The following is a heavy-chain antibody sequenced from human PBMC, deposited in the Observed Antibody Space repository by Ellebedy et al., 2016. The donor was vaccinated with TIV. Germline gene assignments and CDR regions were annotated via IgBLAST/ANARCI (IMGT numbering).Heavy chain of an antibody. V-gene: IGHV4-38-2*02. CDR3: ARVAASTTNYFDY. Sequence: SETLSLXCNVSGYSISRAYYWGWIRQPPGKRLEWIGSIYHSGSTYYNPSLKSRVTISVDTSKNQFSLKVSSMTAADTAVYYCARVAASTTNYFDYWGQGTRVTVSS. D-gene: IGHD1-26*01. CDR2: IYHSGST. J-gene: IGHJ4*02. CDR1: GYSISRAYY.